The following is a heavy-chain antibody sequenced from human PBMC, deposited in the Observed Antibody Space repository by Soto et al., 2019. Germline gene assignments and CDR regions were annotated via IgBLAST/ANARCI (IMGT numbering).Heavy chain of an antibody. CDR1: GGTFSSYA. D-gene: IGHD2-2*01. CDR2: IIPISGTA. Sequence: QVQLAQSGAEVQKPGSSVKVSCKASGGTFSSYAISWVRQAPGQGLEWMGGIIPISGTANYAQKFQGRVTITADESTSTAYMELSSLRSEDTAVYYCARSQGSSTSLEIYYYYYYGMDVWGQGTTVTVSS. CDR3: ARSQGSSTSLEIYYYYYYGMDV. J-gene: IGHJ6*02. V-gene: IGHV1-69*01.